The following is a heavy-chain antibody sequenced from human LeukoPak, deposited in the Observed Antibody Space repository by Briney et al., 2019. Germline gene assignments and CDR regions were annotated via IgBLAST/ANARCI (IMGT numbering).Heavy chain of an antibody. V-gene: IGHV3-23*01. CDR1: GFTFGSYA. J-gene: IGHJ1*01. CDR3: AKDPAAAGTAEFFQH. CDR2: ISYSGGST. D-gene: IGHD6-13*01. Sequence: GGSLRLSCAASGFTFGSYAMTWVRQAPGKGLEWVSAISYSGGSTYYADSVKGRFTISRDNSKNTLYLQMNSLRAEDTAVYYCAKDPAAAGTAEFFQHWGQGTLVTVSS.